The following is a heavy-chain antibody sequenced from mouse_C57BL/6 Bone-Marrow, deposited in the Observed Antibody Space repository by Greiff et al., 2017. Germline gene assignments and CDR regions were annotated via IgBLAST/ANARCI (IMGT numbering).Heavy chain of an antibody. Sequence: QVQLQQPGAELVKPGASVKLSCKASGYTFTSYWMHWVKQRPGQGLEWIGMIHPNSGSTNYNEKFKSKATLTVDKSSSTAYMQLSSLTSEDSAVYYCARWHYGSSRDYWGQGTTLTVSS. J-gene: IGHJ2*01. CDR2: IHPNSGST. CDR1: GYTFTSYW. CDR3: ARWHYGSSRDY. D-gene: IGHD1-1*01. V-gene: IGHV1-64*01.